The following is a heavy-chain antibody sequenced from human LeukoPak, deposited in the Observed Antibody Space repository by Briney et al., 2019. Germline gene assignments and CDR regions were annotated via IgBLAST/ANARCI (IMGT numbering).Heavy chain of an antibody. D-gene: IGHD6-13*01. V-gene: IGHV4-59*12. J-gene: IGHJ6*02. CDR3: ARDNGLGSSPPGYYYYGMDV. CDR2: IYYSGST. CDR1: GGSISSYY. Sequence: SETLSLTCTVSGGSISSYYWSWIRQPPGKGLEWIGYIYYSGSTNYNPSLKSRVTMSVDTSKNQFSLKLSSVTAADTAVYYCARDNGLGSSPPGYYYYGMDVWGQGTTVTVSS.